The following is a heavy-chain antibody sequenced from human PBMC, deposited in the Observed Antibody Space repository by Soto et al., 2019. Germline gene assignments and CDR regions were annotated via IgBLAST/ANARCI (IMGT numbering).Heavy chain of an antibody. D-gene: IGHD3-22*01. V-gene: IGHV4-34*01. CDR1: GGSFSGYY. CDR3: ARSSSYYDSSGYSY. Sequence: SETLSLTCAVYGGSFSGYYWSWIRQPPGKRLEWIGEINHSGSTNYNPSLKSRVTISVDTSKNQFSLKLSSVTAADTAVYYCARSSSYYDSSGYSYWGQGTLVTVSS. CDR2: INHSGST. J-gene: IGHJ4*02.